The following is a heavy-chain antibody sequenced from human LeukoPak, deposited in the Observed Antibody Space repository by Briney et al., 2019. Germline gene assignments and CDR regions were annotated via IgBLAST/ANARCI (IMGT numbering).Heavy chain of an antibody. J-gene: IGHJ3*02. Sequence: SETLSLTCTVSGGAISDSNYYWGWIRQPPGEGLEWIGNIYYSGNTFYNPSLKSRVTISVDTSKNQFSLKLSSVTAAATSLYYCARYIGSHYAFDIWGQGTMVTVSS. V-gene: IGHV4-39*01. CDR1: GGAISDSNYY. D-gene: IGHD1-26*01. CDR2: IYYSGNT. CDR3: ARYIGSHYAFDI.